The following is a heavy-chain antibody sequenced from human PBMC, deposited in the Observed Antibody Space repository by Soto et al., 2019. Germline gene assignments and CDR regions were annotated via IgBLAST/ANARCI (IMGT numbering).Heavy chain of an antibody. Sequence: EVQLLESGGGLVQPGGSLRLSCAASGFSFSTYAMNWVRQAPGKGLECVSTMSHSGAEKYYADSVKGRFTISRDNPKNTLYLQMNSLRADDTSVYYCAKDGAGIGGMDVCCQVTTVTVSS. CDR1: GFSFSTYA. V-gene: IGHV3-23*01. CDR3: AKDGAGIGGMDV. J-gene: IGHJ6*02. CDR2: MSHSGAEK. D-gene: IGHD6-13*01.